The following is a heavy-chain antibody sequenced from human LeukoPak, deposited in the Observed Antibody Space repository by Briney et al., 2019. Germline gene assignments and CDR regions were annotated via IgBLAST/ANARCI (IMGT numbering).Heavy chain of an antibody. Sequence: PGGSLRLSCAASGFTFSSYSMNWVRQAPGKGLERVSSISSSSSYIYYADSVKGRFTISRDNAKNSLYLQMNSLRAEDTAVYYCARHYYDSSGGYDYWGQGTLVTVSS. CDR1: GFTFSSYS. D-gene: IGHD3-22*01. CDR2: ISSSSSYI. J-gene: IGHJ4*02. CDR3: ARHYYDSSGGYDY. V-gene: IGHV3-21*01.